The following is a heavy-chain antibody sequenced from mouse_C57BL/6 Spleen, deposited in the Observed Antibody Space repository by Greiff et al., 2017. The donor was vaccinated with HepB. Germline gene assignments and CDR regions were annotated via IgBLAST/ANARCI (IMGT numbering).Heavy chain of an antibody. V-gene: IGHV1-55*01. CDR1: GYTFTSYW. CDR2: IYPGSGST. D-gene: IGHD4-1*01. J-gene: IGHJ4*01. Sequence: QVQLQQSGAELVKPGASVKMSCKASGYTFTSYWITWVKQRPGQGLEWIGDIYPGSGSTNYNEKFKSKATLTVDTSSSTAYMQLSSLTSEDSAVYYCARGGNWDRYYAMDYWGQGTSVTVSS. CDR3: ARGGNWDRYYAMDY.